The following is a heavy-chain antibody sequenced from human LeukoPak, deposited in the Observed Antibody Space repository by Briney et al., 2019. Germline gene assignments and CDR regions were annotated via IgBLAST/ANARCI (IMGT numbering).Heavy chain of an antibody. D-gene: IGHD3-9*01. J-gene: IGHJ4*02. CDR3: AKGILTGYSVLDY. V-gene: IGHV3-20*04. Sequence: PGGSLRLSCAASGFTFDDYGMSWVRQAPGKGLEWVSGINWNGGSTGYADSVKGRFTISRDNAKNSLYLQMNSLRAEDTAVYYCAKGILTGYSVLDYWGQGTLVTVSS. CDR1: GFTFDDYG. CDR2: INWNGGST.